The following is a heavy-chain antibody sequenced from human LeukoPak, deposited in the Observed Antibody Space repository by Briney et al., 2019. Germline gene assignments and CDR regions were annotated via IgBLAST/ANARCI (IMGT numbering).Heavy chain of an antibody. CDR2: ISSSSSYI. CDR3: ARVPRAGIAAAPIDY. CDR1: GFVFSSYA. J-gene: IGHJ4*02. V-gene: IGHV3-21*01. D-gene: IGHD6-13*01. Sequence: GGSLRLSCAASGFVFSSYAMHWVRQAPGKGLEWVSSISSSSSYIYYADSVKGRFTISRDNAKNSLYLQMNSLRAEDTAVYYCARVPRAGIAAAPIDYWGQGTLVTVSS.